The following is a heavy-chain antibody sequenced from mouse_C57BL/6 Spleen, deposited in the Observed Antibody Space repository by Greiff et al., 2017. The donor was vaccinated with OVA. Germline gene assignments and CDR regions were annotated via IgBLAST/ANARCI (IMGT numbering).Heavy chain of an antibody. CDR1: GYTFTDYY. CDR3: ARDRDYFDY. CDR2: IYPGSGNT. J-gene: IGHJ2*01. D-gene: IGHD3-1*01. Sequence: QVQLQQSGAELVRPGASVKLSCKASGYTFTDYYINWVKQRPGQGLEWIARIYPGSGNTYYNEKFKGKATLTAEKSSSTAYMQLSSLTSEDSAVYFCARDRDYFDYWGQGTTLTVSA. V-gene: IGHV1-76*01.